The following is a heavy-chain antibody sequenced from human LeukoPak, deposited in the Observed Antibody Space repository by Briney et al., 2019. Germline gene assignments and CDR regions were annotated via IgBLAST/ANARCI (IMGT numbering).Heavy chain of an antibody. D-gene: IGHD1-20*01. CDR1: GGTFSSYA. CDR2: IIPIFGTA. J-gene: IGHJ6*03. CDR3: ARVHFNWNDAHYYYMDV. Sequence: GSSVKVSCKASGGTFSSYAISWVRQAPGQGLEWMGGIIPIFGTANYAQKFQGRVTITADESTSTAHMELSSLRSEDTAVYYCARVHFNWNDAHYYYMDVWGKGTTVTVSS. V-gene: IGHV1-69*01.